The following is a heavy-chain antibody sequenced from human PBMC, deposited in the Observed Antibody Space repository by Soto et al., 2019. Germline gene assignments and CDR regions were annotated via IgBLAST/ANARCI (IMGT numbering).Heavy chain of an antibody. CDR2: INGDGSGT. CDR1: GFTFSKYW. Sequence: EVQLVESGGGLAQPGGSLRLSCVASGFTFSKYWVHWVRQVPGKGLVWVSRINGDGSGTSYADSVEGRFTISRDNAKSTVYLQMNRLRAEDTSVYYCASEGFGMYAMDVWGQGTTVTVSS. J-gene: IGHJ6*02. CDR3: ASEGFGMYAMDV. D-gene: IGHD3-10*01. V-gene: IGHV3-74*01.